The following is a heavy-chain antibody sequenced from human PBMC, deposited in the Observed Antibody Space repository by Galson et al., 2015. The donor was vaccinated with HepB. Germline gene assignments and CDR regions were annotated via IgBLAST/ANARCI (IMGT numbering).Heavy chain of an antibody. D-gene: IGHD1-26*01. CDR1: GYTFTNYG. CDR3: ARRSMGGFAVD. J-gene: IGHJ4*02. CDR2: ISPYKGVT. V-gene: IGHV1-18*01. Sequence: SVKVSCKASGYTFTNYGLNWVRQAPGQRLEWMGWISPYKGVTKYAQNVQGRVTMTADTSTTTAYLELGSLRSDDTAVYYCARRSMGGFAVDWGQGTLVTVSS.